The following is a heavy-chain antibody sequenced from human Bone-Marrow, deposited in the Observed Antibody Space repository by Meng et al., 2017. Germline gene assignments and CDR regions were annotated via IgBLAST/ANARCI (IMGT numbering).Heavy chain of an antibody. D-gene: IGHD1-14*01. CDR3: ARHLIRTARNVDFDY. Sequence: HLQLQESGAGLVKTSETLSLTCPILGASVRSCNYFWAWIPQPPGRGREWICSINYGGNNYYNPSLKSRVSIFADTTKIHFSLNLSSVTAADTAVYYCARHLIRTARNVDFDYWGQGSLVTVSS. CDR1: GASVRSCNYF. J-gene: IGHJ4*02. V-gene: IGHV4-39*01. CDR2: INYGGNN.